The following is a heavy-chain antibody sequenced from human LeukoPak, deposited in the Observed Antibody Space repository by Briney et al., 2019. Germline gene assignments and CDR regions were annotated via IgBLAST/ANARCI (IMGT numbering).Heavy chain of an antibody. CDR3: AIPYGSGSYYFDY. Sequence: SETLSLTCAVHGGSFSGYYWSWIRQPPGKGLEWIGEINHSGSTNYNPSLKSRVTISVDTSKNQFSLKLSSVTAADTAVYYCAIPYGSGSYYFDYWGKGTLVTVSS. CDR2: INHSGST. D-gene: IGHD3-10*01. J-gene: IGHJ4*02. CDR1: GGSFSGYY. V-gene: IGHV4-34*01.